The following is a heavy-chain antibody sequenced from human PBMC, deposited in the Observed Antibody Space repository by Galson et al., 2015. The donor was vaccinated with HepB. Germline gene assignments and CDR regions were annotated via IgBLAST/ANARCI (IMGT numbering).Heavy chain of an antibody. J-gene: IGHJ3*02. V-gene: IGHV1-18*01. CDR2: ISAYNGNR. CDR1: GYSFGGYA. D-gene: IGHD1-26*01. Sequence: SVKVSCKASGYSFGGYAITWVRQAPGQGLEWMGWISAYNGNRNYAQKFQGRVTMTTDTSTSTASMELRNLRSDDTAVYYCARPRGSYGPQALEIWGQGTRVTVSP. CDR3: ARPRGSYGPQALEI.